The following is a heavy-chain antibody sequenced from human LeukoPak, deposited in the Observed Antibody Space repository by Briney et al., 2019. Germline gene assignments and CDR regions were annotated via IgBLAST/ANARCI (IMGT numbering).Heavy chain of an antibody. V-gene: IGHV3-7*03. Sequence: GGPLRLSCAASGFTFSSYGMHWVRQAPGKGLEWVANIKQDGSEKYYVDSVKGRFTISRDNAKNSLYLQMNSLRAEDTALYYCAKDIPEEGDYWGQGALVTVSS. CDR1: GFTFSSYG. CDR3: AKDIPEEGDY. J-gene: IGHJ4*02. CDR2: IKQDGSEK.